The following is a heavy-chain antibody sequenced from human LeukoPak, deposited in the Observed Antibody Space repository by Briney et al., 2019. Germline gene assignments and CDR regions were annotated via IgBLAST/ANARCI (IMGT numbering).Heavy chain of an antibody. CDR3: ARGLWGMDV. CDR1: GRSISSGGYY. J-gene: IGHJ6*02. CDR2: IYYSGST. V-gene: IGHV4-31*03. Sequence: PSQTLSLTCTVSGRSISSGGYYWRWIRQHPGKGLEWIGYIYYSGSTYYNPSLKSRLTISVDTSKNQFSLKLSSVTAADTAVYYCARGLWGMDVWGQGTTVTVSS. D-gene: IGHD3-16*01.